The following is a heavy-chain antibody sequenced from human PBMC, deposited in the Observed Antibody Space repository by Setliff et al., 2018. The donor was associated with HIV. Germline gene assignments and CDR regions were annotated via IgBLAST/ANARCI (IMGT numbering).Heavy chain of an antibody. V-gene: IGHV1-2*02. CDR2: INPNSGGT. J-gene: IGHJ4*02. CDR1: GYTFTGYY. Sequence: ASVKDSCKASGYTFTGYYLHWVRQAPGQGLEWMGWINPNSGGTNSAQKFQGRVTMTSDTSISTAYMELSRLRSDDTAVYYCARDRYHYGSSGYVRYFDSWGQGTLVTVSS. D-gene: IGHD3-22*01. CDR3: ARDRYHYGSSGYVRYFDS.